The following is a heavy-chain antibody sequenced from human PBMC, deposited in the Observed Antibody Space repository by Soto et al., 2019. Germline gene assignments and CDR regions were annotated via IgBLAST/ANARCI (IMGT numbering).Heavy chain of an antibody. CDR3: ARERPDGARLDP. J-gene: IGHJ5*02. CDR2: IYHSGST. V-gene: IGHV4-30-4*01. CDR1: GGSISSGDYY. D-gene: IGHD6-6*01. Sequence: QVQLQESGPGLVKPSQTLSLTCTVSGGSISSGDYYWSWIRQPPGKGLEWIGYIYHSGSTYYNPSLKSRVTISVITSKNQFSLKLSSVTAAVTAVYYCARERPDGARLDPWGQGTLVTVSA.